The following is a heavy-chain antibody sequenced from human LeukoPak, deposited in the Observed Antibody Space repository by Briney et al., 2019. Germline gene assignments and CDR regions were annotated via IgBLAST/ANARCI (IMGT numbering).Heavy chain of an antibody. CDR2: ISGSGGST. D-gene: IGHD3-10*01. CDR3: AKDSGSNYYGSGSPDY. J-gene: IGHJ4*02. Sequence: GGSLRLSCAASGFTFSSYAMSWVRQAPGKGLEWVSAISGSGGSTYYADSVKGRFTISRDSSKNTLYLQMNSLRAEDTAVYYCAKDSGSNYYGSGSPDYWGQGTLVTVSS. CDR1: GFTFSSYA. V-gene: IGHV3-23*01.